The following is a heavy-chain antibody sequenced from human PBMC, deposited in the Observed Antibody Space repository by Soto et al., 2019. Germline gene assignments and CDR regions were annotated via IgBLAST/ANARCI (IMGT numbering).Heavy chain of an antibody. CDR2: IYYSGST. D-gene: IGHD7-27*01. CDR1: GGSISSSSYY. CDR3: ARRGGTGYY. Sequence: QVQLQESGPGLVKPSETLSLTCTVSGGSISSSSYYWGWIRQPPGKGLEWIGSIYYSGSTYYNPSLKSRVTISIDTSNNQFSMKLTSVTAADTAVYYCARRGGTGYYWGQGALVTVSS. J-gene: IGHJ4*02. V-gene: IGHV4-39*01.